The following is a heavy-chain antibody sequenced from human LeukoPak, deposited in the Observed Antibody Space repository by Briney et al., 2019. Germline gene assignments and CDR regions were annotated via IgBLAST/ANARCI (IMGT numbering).Heavy chain of an antibody. CDR1: GFTVSSNY. CDR2: IYSGGST. D-gene: IGHD4-17*01. J-gene: IGHJ4*02. V-gene: IGHV3-53*01. CDR3: ARAASGDSFDY. Sequence: GGSLRLSCAASGFTVSSNYMSWVRQAPGKGLEWVSVIYSGGSTYYADSVKGRFTISRDNSKNTLYLQMNSLRAEDTAVYYCARAASGDSFDYWGQGTLVTVSS.